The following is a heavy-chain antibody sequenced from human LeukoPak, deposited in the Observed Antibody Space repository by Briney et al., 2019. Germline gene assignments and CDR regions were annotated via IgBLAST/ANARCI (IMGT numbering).Heavy chain of an antibody. CDR3: ARRSPYCSSTSCLDY. J-gene: IGHJ4*02. V-gene: IGHV4-61*05. Sequence: KPSETLSLTCTVSGGSISSSSYYWGWIRQPPGKGLEWIGYIYYSGSTNYNPSLKSRVTISVDTSKNQFSLKLSSVTAADTAVYYCARRSPYCSSTSCLDYWGQGTLVTVSS. CDR1: GGSISSSSYY. CDR2: IYYSGST. D-gene: IGHD2-2*01.